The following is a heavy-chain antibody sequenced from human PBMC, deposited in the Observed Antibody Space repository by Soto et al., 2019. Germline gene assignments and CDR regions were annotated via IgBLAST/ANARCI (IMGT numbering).Heavy chain of an antibody. J-gene: IGHJ6*02. V-gene: IGHV3-53*01. CDR3: ARDQRAAAGNYYYYYGLDV. Sequence: PAGSLRLSCAASGLTVSSNYMSWVRQAPGRGLEWVSIIYTAGVTYYADSVKGRFTISRDKSKNTLYLQMNSLRAEDTAIYYCARDQRAAAGNYYYYYGLDVWGQGTTVTVSS. CDR2: IYTAGVT. CDR1: GLTVSSNY. D-gene: IGHD6-13*01.